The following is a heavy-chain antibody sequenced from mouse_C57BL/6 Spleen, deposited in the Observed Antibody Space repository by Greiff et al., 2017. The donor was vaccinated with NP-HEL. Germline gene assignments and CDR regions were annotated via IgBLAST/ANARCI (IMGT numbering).Heavy chain of an antibody. Sequence: EVHLVESGPELVKPGASVKISCKASGYSFTGYYMNWVKQSPEKSLEWIGEINPSTGGTTYNQKFKAKATLTVDKSSSTAYMQLKSLTSEDSAVYYCARSSFITTVMDYWGQGTSVTVSS. V-gene: IGHV1-42*01. D-gene: IGHD1-1*01. CDR2: INPSTGGT. J-gene: IGHJ4*01. CDR1: GYSFTGYY. CDR3: ARSSFITTVMDY.